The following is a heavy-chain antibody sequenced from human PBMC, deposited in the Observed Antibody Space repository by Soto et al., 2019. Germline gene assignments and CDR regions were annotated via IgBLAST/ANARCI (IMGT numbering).Heavy chain of an antibody. CDR2: FFYTGST. D-gene: IGHD5-12*01. J-gene: IGHJ4*02. V-gene: IGHV4-59*01. CDR3: ARSRDGYNLNPIDQ. CDR1: TGSSDSFY. Sequence: QVQLQVSGPGLVKPSATLSLSCTVSTGSSDSFYWSWIRQHPGKGLEWIGYFFYTGSTNHNPSLKCRVTISLDMSSSQFSLSLTSVPAADTAMYYCARSRDGYNLNPIDQWGQGLLVTVSS.